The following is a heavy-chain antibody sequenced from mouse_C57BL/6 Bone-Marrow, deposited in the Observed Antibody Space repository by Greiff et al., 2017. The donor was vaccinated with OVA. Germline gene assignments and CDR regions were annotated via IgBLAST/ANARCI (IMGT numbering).Heavy chain of an antibody. V-gene: IGHV14-4*01. CDR2: IDPENGDT. CDR1: GFNIKDDY. CDR3: TTILRSFYCDY. D-gene: IGHD1-1*01. J-gene: IGHJ2*01. Sequence: EVQLQQSGAELVRPGASVKLSCTASGFNIKDDYMHWVKQRPEPGLEWIGWIDPENGDTEYASKVQGKATITADTSSNTAYLQLSSLTSEDTAVYYCTTILRSFYCDYWGQGTTLTVSS.